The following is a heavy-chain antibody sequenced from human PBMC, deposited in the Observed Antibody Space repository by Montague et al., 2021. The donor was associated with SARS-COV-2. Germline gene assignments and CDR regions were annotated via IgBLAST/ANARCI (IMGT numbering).Heavy chain of an antibody. J-gene: IGHJ4*02. CDR2: INHSGTT. D-gene: IGHD2-21*01. V-gene: IGHV4-34*01. CDR1: GGSFSDYY. CDR3: ARGGDRAFYIIVAGPGGDYSFDN. Sequence: SETLSLTCAVYGGSFSDYYWTWIRQPPGKGLEWIGEINHSGTTNYSPSLKSRVTISTDTSKNQFSLCLSSVTAADTAVYYCARGGDRAFYIIVAGPGGDYSFDNWGQGTLVTVSS.